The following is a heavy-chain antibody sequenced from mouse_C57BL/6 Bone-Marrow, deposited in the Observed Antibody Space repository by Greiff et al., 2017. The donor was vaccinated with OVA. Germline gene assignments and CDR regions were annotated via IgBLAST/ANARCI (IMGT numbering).Heavy chain of an antibody. Sequence: VKLMESGAELARPGASVKLSCKASGYTFTSYGISWVKQRTGQGLEWIGEIYPRSGNTYYNEKFKGKATLTADKSSSTAYMELRSLTSEDSAVYFCARAYLYAMDYWGQGTSVTVSS. CDR1: GYTFTSYG. J-gene: IGHJ4*01. D-gene: IGHD5-5*01. CDR3: ARAYLYAMDY. CDR2: IYPRSGNT. V-gene: IGHV1-81*01.